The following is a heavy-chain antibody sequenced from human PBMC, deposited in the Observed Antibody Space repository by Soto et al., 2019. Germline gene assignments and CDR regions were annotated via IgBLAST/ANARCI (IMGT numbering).Heavy chain of an antibody. J-gene: IGHJ4*02. V-gene: IGHV3-23*02. D-gene: IGHD6-19*01. CDR3: VRRGSETGWYFDQ. CDR1: GFTFYRYD. Sequence: EVQLLESGGGLVQPGGSLRLSCAASGFTFYRYDMFWVRQTPRRGLEWVSFISGSGGRIEYGDFVRGRFTASRDNAEDTLSLQMNTLASDDTGVYYCVRRGSETGWYFDQWGQGTLFVVSS. CDR2: ISGSGGRI.